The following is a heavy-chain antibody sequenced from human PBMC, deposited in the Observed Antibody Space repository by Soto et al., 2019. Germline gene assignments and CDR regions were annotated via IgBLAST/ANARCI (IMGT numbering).Heavy chain of an antibody. J-gene: IGHJ4*02. V-gene: IGHV1-8*01. CDR1: GSTFTSYD. CDR2: MNPNSGNT. Sequence: QVQLVQSGAEVKKPGASVKVSCKASGSTFTSYDINWVRQATGQGLEWMGWMNPNSGNTGYAQKFQGRVTMTRNTSISTAYMELSSLRSEDTAVYYCARAPAYCSSTSCYDGLDYWGQGTLVTVSS. CDR3: ARAPAYCSSTSCYDGLDY. D-gene: IGHD2-2*01.